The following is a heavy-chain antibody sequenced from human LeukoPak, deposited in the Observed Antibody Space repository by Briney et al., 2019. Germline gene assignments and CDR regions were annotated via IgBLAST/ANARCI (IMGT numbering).Heavy chain of an antibody. V-gene: IGHV3-30*18. Sequence: GGSLRLSCAASGFTFSSYGMRWVRQATGKGLEWVAVISYDGSNKYYADSVKGRFTISRDNSKNTLYLQMNSLRAEDTAVYYCAKTQTLYDSSGYYLGYWGQGTLVTVSS. CDR2: ISYDGSNK. CDR3: AKTQTLYDSSGYYLGY. J-gene: IGHJ4*02. D-gene: IGHD3-22*01. CDR1: GFTFSSYG.